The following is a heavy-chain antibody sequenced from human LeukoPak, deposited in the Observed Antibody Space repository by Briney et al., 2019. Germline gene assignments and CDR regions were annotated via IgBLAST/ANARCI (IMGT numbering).Heavy chain of an antibody. D-gene: IGHD3-3*01. Sequence: GGSLRLSCAASGFIVNSCYMSWVRQAPGKGLEWVSVIYSGGSTYYADSVKGRFTISRDNSKNTLYLQMNSLRAEDTAVYYCARDGYDYDFWSRPLRYWGQGTLVTVSS. J-gene: IGHJ4*02. CDR3: ARDGYDYDFWSRPLRY. CDR2: IYSGGST. V-gene: IGHV3-66*01. CDR1: GFIVNSCY.